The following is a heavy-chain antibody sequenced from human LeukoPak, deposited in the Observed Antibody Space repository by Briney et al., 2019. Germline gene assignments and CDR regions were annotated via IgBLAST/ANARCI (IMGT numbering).Heavy chain of an antibody. J-gene: IGHJ6*03. V-gene: IGHV4-38-2*02. Sequence: SETLSLTCTVSGYSISSGYYWGWIRQPPGQGLEWIGSIYHSGSTYYNPSLKSRVTISVDTSKNQFSLKLSSVTAADTAVYYCARDGAVAELYYYYYMDVWGKGTTVTVSS. CDR1: GYSISSGYY. CDR3: ARDGAVAELYYYYYMDV. CDR2: IYHSGST. D-gene: IGHD6-19*01.